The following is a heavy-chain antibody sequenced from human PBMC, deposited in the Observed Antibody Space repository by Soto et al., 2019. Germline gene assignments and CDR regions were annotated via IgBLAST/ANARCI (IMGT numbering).Heavy chain of an antibody. D-gene: IGHD2-15*01. CDR2: IYYSGST. J-gene: IGHJ4*02. CDR1: GGSISSGDYY. V-gene: IGHV4-30-4*01. CDR3: ARYLSGGSCYFDY. Sequence: PSETLSLTCTVSGGSISSGDYYWSWIRQPPGKGLEWIGYIYYSGSTYYNPSLKGRVTISVDTSKNQFSLKLSSVTAADTAVYYCARYLSGGSCYFDYWGQGTLVTVSS.